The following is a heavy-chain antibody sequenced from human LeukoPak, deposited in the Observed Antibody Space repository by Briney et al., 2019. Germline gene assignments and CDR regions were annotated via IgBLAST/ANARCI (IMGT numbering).Heavy chain of an antibody. Sequence: GGSLRLSCAASGLNFSNYGMHCIRQAPGKGLEWVAFIRNDESDKYYEDSVKGRFTVSRDNSKNTLYLQMNSLTSDDTAVYYFFKQKTAYDIWGQGTMVSVSS. D-gene: IGHD2-21*01. J-gene: IGHJ3*02. CDR1: GLNFSNYG. CDR2: IRNDESDK. CDR3: FKQKTAYDI. V-gene: IGHV3-30*02.